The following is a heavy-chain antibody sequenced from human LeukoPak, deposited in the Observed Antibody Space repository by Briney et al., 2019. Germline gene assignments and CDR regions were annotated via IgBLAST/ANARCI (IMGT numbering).Heavy chain of an antibody. J-gene: IGHJ4*02. CDR3: AREYSSSQRIAVAGEEPFDY. CDR1: GGSFSGYY. CDR2: INHSGST. D-gene: IGHD6-19*01. V-gene: IGHV4-34*01. Sequence: SETLSLTCAVYGGSFSGYYWSWIRQPPGKGLEWIGEINHSGSTNYNPSLKSRVTISVDTSKNQFSLKLSSVTAADTAVYYCAREYSSSQRIAVAGEEPFDYWGQGTLVTVSS.